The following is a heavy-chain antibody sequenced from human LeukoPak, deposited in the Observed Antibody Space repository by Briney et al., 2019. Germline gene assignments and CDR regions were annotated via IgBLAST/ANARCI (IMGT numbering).Heavy chain of an antibody. CDR3: ARVSDYYGSGSYPNWFDP. CDR1: GGSFSGYY. Sequence: SETLSLXCAVYGGSFSGYYWSWIRQPPGKELEWIGEINHSGSTNYNPSLKSRVTISVDTSKNQFSLKLSSVTAADTAVYYCARVSDYYGSGSYPNWFDPWGQGTLVTVSS. V-gene: IGHV4-34*01. J-gene: IGHJ5*02. CDR2: INHSGST. D-gene: IGHD3-10*01.